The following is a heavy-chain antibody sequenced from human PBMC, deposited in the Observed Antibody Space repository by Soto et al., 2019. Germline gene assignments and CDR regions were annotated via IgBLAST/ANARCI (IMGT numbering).Heavy chain of an antibody. V-gene: IGHV1-18*01. J-gene: IGHJ4*02. CDR3: ARALGKYYDFWSGYSTQFDY. Sequence: QVQLVQSGAEVKKPGASVKVSCKASGYTFTSYGISWVRQAPGQGLEWRGWISAYNGNTNYAQKLQGRVTMTTDTPTSTDYMELRSLRSDDTAVYYCARALGKYYDFWSGYSTQFDYWGQGTLVTVSS. CDR1: GYTFTSYG. D-gene: IGHD3-3*01. CDR2: ISAYNGNT.